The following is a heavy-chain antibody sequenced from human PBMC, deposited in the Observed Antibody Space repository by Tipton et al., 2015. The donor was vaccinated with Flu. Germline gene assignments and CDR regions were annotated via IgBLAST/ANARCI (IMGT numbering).Heavy chain of an antibody. CDR2: INQDGSEK. J-gene: IGHJ4*02. V-gene: IGHV3-7*03. Sequence: SLRLSCAASGFAFSSYWMHWVRQAPGKGLEWVANINQDGSEKYYVDSVKGRFTISRDNTKNSLYLQMNSLRTEDTALYYCVKGYCSDVTCYSDYWGQGTLVTVSS. CDR3: VKGYCSDVTCYSDY. CDR1: GFAFSSYW. D-gene: IGHD2-15*01.